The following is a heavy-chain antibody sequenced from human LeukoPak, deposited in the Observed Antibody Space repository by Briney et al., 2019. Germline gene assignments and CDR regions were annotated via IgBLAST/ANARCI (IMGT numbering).Heavy chain of an antibody. CDR2: IGGSGSGGDT. Sequence: PEGSLRLSCAASGFTFSSYAMTWVRQAPGKGLEWVSAIGGSGSGGDTYYADSVKGRFTISRDNSKNTLYLQMSSLRAEDTAVYYCAKDKAGSTAYYFDYWGQGTLVTVSS. CDR1: GFTFSSYA. D-gene: IGHD6-13*01. CDR3: AKDKAGSTAYYFDY. V-gene: IGHV3-23*01. J-gene: IGHJ4*02.